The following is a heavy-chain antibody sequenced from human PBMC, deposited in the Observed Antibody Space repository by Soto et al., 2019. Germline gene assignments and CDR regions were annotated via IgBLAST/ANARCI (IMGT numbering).Heavy chain of an antibody. V-gene: IGHV3-74*01. J-gene: IGHJ4*02. CDR2: IKSDGSIT. Sequence: EVQLVESGGGLVQPGGSLRLSWAASGFTFSTYWMHWVRQARGKGLVWVSRIKSDGSITRYADSVKGRFTISRDNAKNTLYLQMNSLRADDTAVYYCARDSLYSSGWDLDYWGQGTLVTVSS. CDR1: GFTFSTYW. D-gene: IGHD6-19*01. CDR3: ARDSLYSSGWDLDY.